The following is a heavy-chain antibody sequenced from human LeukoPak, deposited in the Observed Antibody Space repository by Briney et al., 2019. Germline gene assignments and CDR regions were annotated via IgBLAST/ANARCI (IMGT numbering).Heavy chain of an antibody. Sequence: SETLSLTCTVSGGSISSSSYYWGWIRQPPGKGLEWIGSIYYSGSTYYNPSLKSRVTISVDTSKNQFSLKLSSVTAADTAVYYCATATVYSSGRGHFDYWGQGTLVTVSS. J-gene: IGHJ4*02. D-gene: IGHD6-19*01. CDR1: GGSISSSSYY. CDR3: ATATVYSSGRGHFDY. V-gene: IGHV4-39*01. CDR2: IYYSGST.